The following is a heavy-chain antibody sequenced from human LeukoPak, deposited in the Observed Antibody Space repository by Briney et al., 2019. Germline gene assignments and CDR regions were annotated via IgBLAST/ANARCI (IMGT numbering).Heavy chain of an antibody. V-gene: IGHV3-53*01. CDR3: ARDRSYFDY. Sequence: PGGSLRLSCAASGFTVSSNYMSWVRQAPGKGLEWVSVIYSGGKTYYADSVKGRFTISRDTSKNTLYLQMNNLRAEDTAVYYCARDRSYFDYWGQGTLVTVSS. CDR1: GFTVSSNY. CDR2: IYSGGKT. J-gene: IGHJ4*02.